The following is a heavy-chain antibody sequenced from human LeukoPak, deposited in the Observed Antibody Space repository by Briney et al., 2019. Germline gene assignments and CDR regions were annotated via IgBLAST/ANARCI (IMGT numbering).Heavy chain of an antibody. V-gene: IGHV4-4*07. CDR2: IYTSGST. CDR3: ARREFDILTGYSTWYFDL. Sequence: SEILSLTCTVSGGSIRSYYWSWIRQPAGKGLEWIGRIYTSGSTNYNPSLKSRVTISVDTSKSQFSLKLSSVTAADTAVYYCARREFDILTGYSTWYFDLWGRGTLVTVSS. J-gene: IGHJ2*01. CDR1: GGSIRSYY. D-gene: IGHD3-9*01.